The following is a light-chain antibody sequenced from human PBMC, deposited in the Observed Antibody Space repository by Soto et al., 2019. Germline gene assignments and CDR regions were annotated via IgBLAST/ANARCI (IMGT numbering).Light chain of an antibody. CDR3: QKYNSAPLT. CDR1: QGIGVY. Sequence: DIQMTQSPSSVSASLGDRVTITCRASQGIGVYLAWFQQKPGNVPKLLIYAASILQSGVPSRFSGSGSGTDFTLTISSLQPEDVATYYCQKYNSAPLTCGGGTKVEIK. CDR2: AAS. V-gene: IGKV1-27*01. J-gene: IGKJ4*01.